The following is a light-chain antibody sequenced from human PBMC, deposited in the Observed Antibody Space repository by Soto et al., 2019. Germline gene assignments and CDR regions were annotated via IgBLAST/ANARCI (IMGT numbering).Light chain of an antibody. Sequence: DIQMTQSPSSLSASVGDRVTITCRASQTITGYLNWYQQRPGKAPKLLIYAASSLQSGVPSRFSGSGSGTDFTLTINSLQPEDFATYYCQQSHGIPYTFGQGTKLAIK. CDR3: QQSHGIPYT. CDR1: QTITGY. V-gene: IGKV1-39*01. J-gene: IGKJ2*01. CDR2: AAS.